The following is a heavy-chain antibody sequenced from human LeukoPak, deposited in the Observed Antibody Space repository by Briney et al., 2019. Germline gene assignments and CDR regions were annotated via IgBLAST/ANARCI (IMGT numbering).Heavy chain of an antibody. J-gene: IGHJ3*02. V-gene: IGHV4-61*02. Sequence: SETLSLTCTVSGGSISSGSYYWSWIRQPAGKGLEWIGRIYTSGSTNYNPSLKSRVTISVDTSKNQFSLKLSSVTAADTAVSYCARERMGATWEAFDIWGQGTMVTVSS. CDR3: ARERMGATWEAFDI. CDR1: GGSISSGSYY. D-gene: IGHD1-26*01. CDR2: IYTSGST.